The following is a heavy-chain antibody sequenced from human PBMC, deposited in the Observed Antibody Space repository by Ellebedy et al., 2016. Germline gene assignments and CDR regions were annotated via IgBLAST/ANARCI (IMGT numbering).Heavy chain of an antibody. Sequence: GGSLRLSXAASGFTFSSYWMSWVRQAPGKGLEWVANIKQDGSEKYYVDSVKGRFTISRDNAKNSLYLQMNSLRAEDTAVYYCARDPTNPYCSDTSCPDGSWGRGTQVTVSS. CDR3: ARDPTNPYCSDTSCPDGS. V-gene: IGHV3-7*01. D-gene: IGHD2-2*01. J-gene: IGHJ5*02. CDR2: IKQDGSEK. CDR1: GFTFSSYW.